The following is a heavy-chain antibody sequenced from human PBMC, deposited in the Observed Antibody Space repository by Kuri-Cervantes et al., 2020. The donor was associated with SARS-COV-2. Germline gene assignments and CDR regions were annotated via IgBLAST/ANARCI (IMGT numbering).Heavy chain of an antibody. CDR3: AKDKEWVLPSGFDY. V-gene: IGHV3-48*02. CDR2: ISSSSSTI. Sequence: LSLTCAASGFTFSSYSMNWVRQAPGKGLEWVSYISSSSSTIYYADSVKGRFTISRDNAKNSLYLQMNSLKDEDTAVYYCAKDKEWVLPSGFDYWGQGTLVTVSS. J-gene: IGHJ4*02. D-gene: IGHD1-26*01. CDR1: GFTFSSYS.